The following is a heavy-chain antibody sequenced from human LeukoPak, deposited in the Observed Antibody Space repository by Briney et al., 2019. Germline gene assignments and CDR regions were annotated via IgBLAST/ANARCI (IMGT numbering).Heavy chain of an antibody. CDR2: INAGNGNT. CDR3: ASMLEYSSGWYYFDY. V-gene: IGHV1-3*01. J-gene: IGHJ4*02. Sequence: AAVKVSCKASGYTFTSYAMHWVRQAPGQRLEWMGWINAGNGNTKYSQKFQGRVTITRDTSASTAYMELSSLRSEDTAVYYCASMLEYSSGWYYFDYWGQGTLVTVFS. D-gene: IGHD6-19*01. CDR1: GYTFTSYA.